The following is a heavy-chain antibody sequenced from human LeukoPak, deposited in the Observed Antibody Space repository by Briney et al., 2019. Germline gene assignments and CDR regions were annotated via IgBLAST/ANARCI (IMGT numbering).Heavy chain of an antibody. CDR3: ARDYIWPIQGEGLNY. V-gene: IGHV3-53*01. CDR1: GFTVSSNY. CDR2: IYSGGST. Sequence: GGSLRLSCAPSGFTVSSNYMNWVRQAPGKGLEWVSVIYSGGSTFYADSVKGRFTISRDNSNNTLYLQMNSLRAEDTAVYYCARDYIWPIQGEGLNYWGQGTLVTVSS. D-gene: IGHD3-16*01. J-gene: IGHJ4*02.